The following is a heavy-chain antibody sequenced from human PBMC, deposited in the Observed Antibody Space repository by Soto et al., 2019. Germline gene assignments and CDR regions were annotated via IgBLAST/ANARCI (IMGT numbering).Heavy chain of an antibody. CDR1: GYTFTTHA. D-gene: IGHD6-13*01. Sequence: ASVKVSCKASGYTFTTHAMHWVRQAPGHSLEWMGWINGGTGQTKHSQRFQGRVNITRDTSTSTAYMELRSLRSDDTAVYYCARASSWYWFDPWGQGTLVTVSS. V-gene: IGHV1-3*01. CDR3: ARASSWYWFDP. J-gene: IGHJ5*02. CDR2: INGGTGQT.